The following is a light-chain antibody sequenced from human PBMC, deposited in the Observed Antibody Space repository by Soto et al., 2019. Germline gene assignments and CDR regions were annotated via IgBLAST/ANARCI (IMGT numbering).Light chain of an antibody. CDR1: SSDVGGYNY. Sequence: QSALTQPASVSGSLGQSITISCTGTSSDVGGYNYVSWYQQHPDKAPKLMIYEVSNRPSGVSNRFSGSKSGNTASLTISGLQAEDEADYFCSSYTRGSTPVVFGGGTQLTVL. CDR3: SSYTRGSTPVV. J-gene: IGLJ2*01. CDR2: EVS. V-gene: IGLV2-14*01.